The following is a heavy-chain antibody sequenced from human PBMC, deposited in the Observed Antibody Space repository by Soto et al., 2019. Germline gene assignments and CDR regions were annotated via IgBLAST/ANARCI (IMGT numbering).Heavy chain of an antibody. Sequence: PGVSVRLSCAASGFTFSSYWMHWVRQAPGKGLVWVSRINSDGSSTSYADSVKGRFTISRDNAKNTLYLQMNSLRAEDTAVYYCARRERAAGTDWWFDPWGQGTLVTVSS. CDR3: ARRERAAGTDWWFDP. J-gene: IGHJ5*02. V-gene: IGHV3-74*01. CDR2: INSDGSST. CDR1: GFTFSSYW. D-gene: IGHD6-13*01.